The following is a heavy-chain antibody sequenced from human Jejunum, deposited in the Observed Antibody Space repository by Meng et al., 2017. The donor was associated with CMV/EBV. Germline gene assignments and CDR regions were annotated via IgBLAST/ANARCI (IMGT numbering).Heavy chain of an antibody. D-gene: IGHD1-26*01. Sequence: YGGGLRQPPGKGLEWIGSIYYSGSTYSNPSLKSRLTISLDMSRNQFSLRLTSVTAADTAVYYCARDSSLVGTTQGPNFYYFYGMDVWGQGTTVTVSS. CDR1: Y. J-gene: IGHJ6*02. V-gene: IGHV4-39*07. CDR3: ARDSSLVGTTQGPNFYYFYGMDV. CDR2: IYYSGST.